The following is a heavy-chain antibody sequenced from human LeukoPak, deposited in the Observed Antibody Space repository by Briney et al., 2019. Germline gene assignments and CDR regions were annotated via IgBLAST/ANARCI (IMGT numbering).Heavy chain of an antibody. CDR2: IYYSGST. V-gene: IGHV4-39*07. CDR1: GGSISSNSYY. J-gene: IGHJ4*02. D-gene: IGHD2-21*02. CDR3: AREAYCGGDCYSGFDY. Sequence: SETLSLTCAVSGGSISSNSYYWGWIRQPPGKGLEWIGSIYYSGSTYYNPSLKSRVTISVDTSKNQFSLKLSSVTAADTAVYYCAREAYCGGDCYSGFDYWGQGTLVTVSS.